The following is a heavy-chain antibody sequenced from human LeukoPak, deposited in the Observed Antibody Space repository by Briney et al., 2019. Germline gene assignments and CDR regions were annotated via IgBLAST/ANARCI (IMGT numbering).Heavy chain of an antibody. CDR3: AKDSGSGYSYVDY. CDR2: ISWNSGSI. D-gene: IGHD3-22*01. V-gene: IGHV3-9*01. Sequence: PGRSLRLSCAASGFTFDDYAMHWVRQAPGKGLEWVSGISWNSGSIGYADSVKGRFTISRDNAKNSLYLQMNSLRAEDTALYYCAKDSGSGYSYVDYWGQGTLVTVSS. CDR1: GFTFDDYA. J-gene: IGHJ4*02.